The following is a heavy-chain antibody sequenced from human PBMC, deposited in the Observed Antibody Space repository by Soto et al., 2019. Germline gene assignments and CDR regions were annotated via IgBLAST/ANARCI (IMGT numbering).Heavy chain of an antibody. Sequence: ASVKVSCKASGYTFTSYGISWVRQAPGQGLEWMGWISAYNGNTNYAQKLQGRVTMTTDTSTSTAYMELRSLRSDDTAVYYCARDSLWDYDSSGYYSGYNAFDTWGQGTMVTVSS. J-gene: IGHJ3*02. CDR1: GYTFTSYG. V-gene: IGHV1-18*01. D-gene: IGHD3-22*01. CDR3: ARDSLWDYDSSGYYSGYNAFDT. CDR2: ISAYNGNT.